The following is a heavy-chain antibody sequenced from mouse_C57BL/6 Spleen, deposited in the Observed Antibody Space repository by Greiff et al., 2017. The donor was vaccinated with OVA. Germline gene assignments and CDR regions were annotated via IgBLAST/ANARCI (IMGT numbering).Heavy chain of an antibody. Sequence: EVQLQQSGPELVKPGASVKIPCKASGYTFTDYNMDWVKQSHGKSLEWIGDINPNNGGTIYHQKFKGKATLTVDKSSSTAYMELRSLTSEDTAVYYCARRGYYGSSEGFAYWGQGTLVTVSA. CDR1: GYTFTDYN. J-gene: IGHJ3*01. V-gene: IGHV1-18*01. D-gene: IGHD1-1*01. CDR2: INPNNGGT. CDR3: ARRGYYGSSEGFAY.